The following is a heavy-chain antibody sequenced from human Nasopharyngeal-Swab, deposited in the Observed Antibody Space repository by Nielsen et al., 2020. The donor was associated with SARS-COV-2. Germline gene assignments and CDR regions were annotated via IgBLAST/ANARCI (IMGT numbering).Heavy chain of an antibody. CDR1: GGTFSSYA. Sequence: SVKVSCKASGGTFSSYAISWVRQAPGQGLEWMGGIIPILGIANYAQKFQGRVTITADKSTSTAYMELSSLRSEDTAVYYCARVGNYYDSSGYLGPFDYWGQGTLVTVSS. CDR3: ARVGNYYDSSGYLGPFDY. J-gene: IGHJ4*02. D-gene: IGHD3-22*01. CDR2: IIPILGIA. V-gene: IGHV1-69*10.